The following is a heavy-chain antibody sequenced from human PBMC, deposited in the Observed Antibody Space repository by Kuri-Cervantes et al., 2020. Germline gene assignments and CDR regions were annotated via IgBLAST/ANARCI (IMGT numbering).Heavy chain of an antibody. CDR2: INPNSGGT. CDR3: ARGLRFLEWFRVSKGYFFYYGMDV. V-gene: IGHV1-2*02. D-gene: IGHD3-3*01. Sequence: GESLKISCAASGFTFSSYAMHWVRQAPGQGLEWMGWINPNSGGTNYAQKFQGRVTMTRDTSISTASMELRRLRSDDTAVYYCARGLRFLEWFRVSKGYFFYYGMDVWGPGTTVTVSS. J-gene: IGHJ6*02. CDR1: GFTFSSYA.